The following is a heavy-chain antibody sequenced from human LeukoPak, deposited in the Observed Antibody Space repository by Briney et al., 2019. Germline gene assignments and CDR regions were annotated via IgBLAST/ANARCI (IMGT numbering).Heavy chain of an antibody. D-gene: IGHD6-19*01. V-gene: IGHV3-30-3*01. Sequence: PGGSLRLSCAASGFTFSSYAMHWVRQAPGKGLEWVAVISYDGSNKYYAGSVKGRFTLSRDNSKNTLYLQMNSLRAEDTAVYYCAREEIFRVAVAGNWVDYWGQGTLVTVSS. CDR1: GFTFSSYA. J-gene: IGHJ4*02. CDR3: AREEIFRVAVAGNWVDY. CDR2: ISYDGSNK.